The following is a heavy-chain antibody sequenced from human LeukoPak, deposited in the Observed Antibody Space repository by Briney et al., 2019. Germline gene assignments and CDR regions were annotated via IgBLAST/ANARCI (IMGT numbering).Heavy chain of an antibody. CDR3: ARDGYTDAFDI. Sequence: GASVKVSCKASEYTFTSYYMHWVRQAPGQGLEWMGIIYPSGGSTSYAQKFQGRVTMTRDTSTSTVYMELSSLRSEDTAVYYCARDGYTDAFDIWGQGTMVTVSS. V-gene: IGHV1-46*01. D-gene: IGHD6-13*01. CDR1: EYTFTSYY. J-gene: IGHJ3*02. CDR2: IYPSGGST.